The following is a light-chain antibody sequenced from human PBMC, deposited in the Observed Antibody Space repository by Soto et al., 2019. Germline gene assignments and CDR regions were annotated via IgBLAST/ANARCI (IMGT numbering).Light chain of an antibody. J-gene: IGLJ1*01. Sequence: SALTQPASVSGSPGQSITISCTGTSSDVGGYNYVSWYQQHPGKAPKLMIYDVSNRPSGVSNRFSGSKSGNTASLTISGLQAEDEADYYCSSYTSSRGGVFGTGTKVTVL. CDR2: DVS. CDR3: SSYTSSRGGV. V-gene: IGLV2-14*01. CDR1: SSDVGGYNY.